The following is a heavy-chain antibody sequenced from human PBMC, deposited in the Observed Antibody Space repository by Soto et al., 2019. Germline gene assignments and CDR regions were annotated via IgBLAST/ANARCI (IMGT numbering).Heavy chain of an antibody. CDR2: ISGSGGST. CDR3: AKTFVVVVAADYGMDV. D-gene: IGHD2-15*01. J-gene: IGHJ6*02. V-gene: IGHV3-23*01. CDR1: GFTFSSYA. Sequence: GGSLRLSCAASGFTFSSYAMSWVRQAPGKGLEWVSAISGSGGSTYYADSVKGRFTISRDNSKNTLYLQMNSLRAEDTAVYYCAKTFVVVVAADYGMDVWGQGTTVTVSS.